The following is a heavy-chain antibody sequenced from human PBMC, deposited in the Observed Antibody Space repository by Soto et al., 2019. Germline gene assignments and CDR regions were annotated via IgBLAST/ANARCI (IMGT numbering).Heavy chain of an antibody. Sequence: EVQLVESGGGLVKPGGSLRLSCAASGFTFSNAWMSWVRQAPGKGLEWVGRIKSKTDGGTTDYAAPVKGRFTISRDDSKNTLYLQMNSLKTEDTAVYYCTPDPGYNLGYCTNGVCYGLLDYWGQGTLVTVSS. V-gene: IGHV3-15*01. CDR3: TPDPGYNLGYCTNGVCYGLLDY. J-gene: IGHJ4*02. CDR1: GFTFSNAW. CDR2: IKSKTDGGTT. D-gene: IGHD2-8*01.